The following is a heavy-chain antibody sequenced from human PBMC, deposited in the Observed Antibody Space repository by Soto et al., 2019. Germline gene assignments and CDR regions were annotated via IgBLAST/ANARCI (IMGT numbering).Heavy chain of an antibody. J-gene: IGHJ4*02. D-gene: IGHD6-19*01. Sequence: SVKLSCKASGYTFTSYGISWVRQAPGQGLEWMGWISAYNGNTNYAQRLHGIVTMTTDTSTSTACMELRSLRSDDPAVYYCARHVTLAVSIDYWGEGTLVTVSS. CDR2: ISAYNGNT. CDR1: GYTFTSYG. CDR3: ARHVTLAVSIDY. V-gene: IGHV1-18*01.